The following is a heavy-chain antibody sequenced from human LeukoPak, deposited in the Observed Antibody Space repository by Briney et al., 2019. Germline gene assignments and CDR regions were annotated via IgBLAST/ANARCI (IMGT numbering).Heavy chain of an antibody. CDR2: MNPNNGDS. J-gene: IGHJ4*02. Sequence: ASVKVSRTASGCTVTTYHLHWLGQATGQGLEWMGWMNPNNGDSGYAQKVQGRVTITRDTSISTSYMELRSLRSDDTAVYFCARTTSFTASGYDYWGQGTLVTVSS. V-gene: IGHV1-8*03. CDR3: ARTTSFTASGYDY. CDR1: GCTVTTYH. D-gene: IGHD6-25*01.